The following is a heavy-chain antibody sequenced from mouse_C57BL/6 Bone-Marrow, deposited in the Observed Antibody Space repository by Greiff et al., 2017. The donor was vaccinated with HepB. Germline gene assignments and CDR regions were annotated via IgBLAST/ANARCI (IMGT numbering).Heavy chain of an antibody. CDR1: GYTFTSYW. CDR3: ARFLITTAYYYAMDY. J-gene: IGHJ4*01. V-gene: IGHV1-59*01. CDR2: IDPSDSYT. D-gene: IGHD1-1*01. Sequence: QVQLQQPGAELVRPGTSVKLSCKASGYTFTSYWMHWVKQRPGQGLEWIGVIDPSDSYTNYNQKFKGKATLTVDTSSSTAYMQLSSLTSEDSAVYYCARFLITTAYYYAMDYWGQGTSVTVSS.